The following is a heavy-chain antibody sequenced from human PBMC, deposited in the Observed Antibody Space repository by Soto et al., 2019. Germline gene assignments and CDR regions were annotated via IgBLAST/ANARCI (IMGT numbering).Heavy chain of an antibody. D-gene: IGHD2-2*01. Sequence: ASVKVSCKASESTFMNYDITWVRQAPGQPLEWLGWISLYSDGTNYAQKFQGRVSMTTDTSTTTAYMELRSLRSDDTAVYYCARVVPGAEAWFGPWGQGTLVTVSS. J-gene: IGHJ5*02. CDR2: ISLYSDGT. V-gene: IGHV1-18*01. CDR3: ARVVPGAEAWFGP. CDR1: ESTFMNYD.